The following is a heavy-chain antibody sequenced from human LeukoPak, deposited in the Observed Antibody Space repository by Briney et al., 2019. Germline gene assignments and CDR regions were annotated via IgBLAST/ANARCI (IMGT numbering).Heavy chain of an antibody. CDR1: GYTFTSYG. V-gene: IGHV1-18*04. CDR2: ISAYNGNT. Sequence: GASVKVSFKASGYTFTSYGISWVRQAPGQGLEWMGWISAYNGNTNYAQKLQGRVTMTTDTSTSTAYMELRSLRSDDTAVYYCAREFYGSGSYYGAPFDYWGQGTLVTVSS. CDR3: AREFYGSGSYYGAPFDY. D-gene: IGHD3-10*01. J-gene: IGHJ4*02.